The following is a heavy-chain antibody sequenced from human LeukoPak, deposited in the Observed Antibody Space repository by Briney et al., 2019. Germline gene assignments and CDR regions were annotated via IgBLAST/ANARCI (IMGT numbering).Heavy chain of an antibody. Sequence: GGSLRLSCAASGFTFSSYVMSWVRQAPGKGLEWVSAISGGGGSTNYADSVKGRFTISRDNSKNTLYLQMNSLRAEDTAVYYCAKPTGSGYYRWYFDYWGQGPLVTVSS. V-gene: IGHV3-23*01. D-gene: IGHD3-3*01. CDR1: GFTFSSYV. CDR2: ISGGGGST. J-gene: IGHJ4*02. CDR3: AKPTGSGYYRWYFDY.